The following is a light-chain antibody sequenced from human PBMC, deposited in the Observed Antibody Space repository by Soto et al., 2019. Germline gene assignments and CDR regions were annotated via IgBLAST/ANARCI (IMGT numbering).Light chain of an antibody. CDR1: SSDVGGYNY. CDR3: GTWDSSLTIGVI. V-gene: IGLV2-14*01. CDR2: EVS. Sequence: QSVLTQPASVSGSPGQSITISCTGTSSDVGGYNYVSWYQQHPGKAPKLMIYEVSNRPSGVSNRFSGSKSGNTASLTISGLQAEDEADYYCGTWDSSLTIGVIFGGGTKLTVL. J-gene: IGLJ2*01.